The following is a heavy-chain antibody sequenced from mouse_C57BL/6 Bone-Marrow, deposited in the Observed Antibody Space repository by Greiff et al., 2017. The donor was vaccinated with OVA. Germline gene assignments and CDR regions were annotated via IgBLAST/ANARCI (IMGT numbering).Heavy chain of an antibody. J-gene: IGHJ4*01. CDR2: IDPENGDT. CDR1: GFNIKDDY. CDR3: TRHYYGSSYYYAMDY. D-gene: IGHD1-1*01. Sequence: EVQLQQSGAELVRPGASVKLSCTASGFNIKDDYMHWVKQRPEQGLEWIGWIDPENGDTEYASKFQGKATITADTSSNTAYLQLSSLTSEDNAVYYCTRHYYGSSYYYAMDYWGQGTSVTVSS. V-gene: IGHV14-4*01.